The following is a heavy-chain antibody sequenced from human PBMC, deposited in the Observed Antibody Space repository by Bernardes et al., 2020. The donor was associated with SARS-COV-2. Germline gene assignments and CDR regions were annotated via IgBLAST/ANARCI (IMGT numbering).Heavy chain of an antibody. CDR3: ARDLSLSIAVYFQH. V-gene: IGHV1-2*02. J-gene: IGHJ1*01. Sequence: VTVSCKASGYTFTGYYMHWVRQAPGQGLEWMGWINPNSGGTNYAQKFQGRVTMTRDTSISTAYMELSRLRSYDTAVYYCARDLSLSIAVYFQHWGQGTLVTVSS. CDR1: GYTFTGYY. CDR2: INPNSGGT. D-gene: IGHD6-19*01.